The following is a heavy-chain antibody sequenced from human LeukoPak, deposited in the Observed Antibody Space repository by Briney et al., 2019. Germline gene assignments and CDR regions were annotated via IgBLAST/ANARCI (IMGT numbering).Heavy chain of an antibody. Sequence: GESLKISCKGSGYSFTSYWIVWVRQMPGKGLEYMGIIYSGDSDTTYSPSFQGQVTISADKSSSTAYLQWSSLKASDTAMYYCARSSNCYYSYWGQGTLVTVSS. CDR3: ARSSNCYYSY. D-gene: IGHD3-22*01. J-gene: IGHJ4*02. CDR1: GYSFTSYW. CDR2: IYSGDSDT. V-gene: IGHV5-51*01.